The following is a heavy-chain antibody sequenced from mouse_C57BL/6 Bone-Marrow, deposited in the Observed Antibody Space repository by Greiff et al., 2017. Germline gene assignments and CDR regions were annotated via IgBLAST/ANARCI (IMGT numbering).Heavy chain of an antibody. CDR3: SRN. J-gene: IGHJ4*01. V-gene: IGHV2-2*01. CDR2: IWRVGSP. Sequence: VKLVESGPGLVQPSQSLYLTCTVSGFSLTSYGVHWVRQSPGKGLEWLGVIWRVGSPDYNAAIISRLSISQDNSKSQGFFKMNILQADDTTTYYCSRNWGQGTSVTVSS. CDR1: GFSLTSYG.